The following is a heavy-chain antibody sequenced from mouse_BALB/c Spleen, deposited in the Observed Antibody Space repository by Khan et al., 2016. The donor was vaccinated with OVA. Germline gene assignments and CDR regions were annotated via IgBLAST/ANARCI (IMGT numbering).Heavy chain of an antibody. J-gene: IGHJ2*01. V-gene: IGHV3-2*02. CDR2: ISYSGRT. CDR3: ASSVTITTVVATDFDY. CDR1: GYSITSDYA. D-gene: IGHD1-1*01. Sequence: EVQLQESGPGLVKPSQSLSLTCTVTGYSITSDYAWNWIRQFPGNKLEWMGYISYSGRTSYHPSLKSRISITRDTSKNQFFLQLKSVTTEDTATYYCASSVTITTVVATDFDYWGQGTTLTVSS.